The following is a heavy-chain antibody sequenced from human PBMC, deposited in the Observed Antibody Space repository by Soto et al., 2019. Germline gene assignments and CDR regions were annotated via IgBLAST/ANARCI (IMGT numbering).Heavy chain of an antibody. J-gene: IGHJ6*02. Sequence: SETLSLTCTVSGGSISSSSYYWGWIRQPPGKGLEWIGSIYYSGSTYYNPSLKSRVTISVDTSKNQFSLKLSSVTAADTAVYYCARHGGDYDYYGMDVWGQGTTVT. CDR1: GGSISSSSYY. CDR2: IYYSGST. V-gene: IGHV4-39*01. D-gene: IGHD4-17*01. CDR3: ARHGGDYDYYGMDV.